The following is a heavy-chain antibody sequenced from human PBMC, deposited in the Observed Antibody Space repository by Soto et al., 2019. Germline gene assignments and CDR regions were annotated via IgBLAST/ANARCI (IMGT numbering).Heavy chain of an antibody. V-gene: IGHV3-15*01. CDR1: GVTFSNAW. CDR2: IKSKTDGGTT. Sequence: GSLILSCAASGVTFSNAWMSLVRQAPGKGLEWVGRIKSKTDGGTTDYAAPVKGRFTISRDDSKNTLYLQMNSLKTEDTAVYYCTPGSLWVRCFDYWGQGTLVTVSS. D-gene: IGHD5-18*01. CDR3: TPGSLWVRCFDY. J-gene: IGHJ4*02.